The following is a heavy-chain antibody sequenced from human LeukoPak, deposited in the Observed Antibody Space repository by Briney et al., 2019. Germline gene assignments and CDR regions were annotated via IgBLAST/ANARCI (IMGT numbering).Heavy chain of an antibody. CDR3: AKDTSNTMVRGVITPRYYYYLDV. D-gene: IGHD3-10*01. Sequence: PGGSLRLSCATSGFSFRSYGMHWVRQAPGQGLEWVAFIAYDGSNKYYADSVKGRFTISRDNSKNTLYLQMNSLRTEDTAVYSCAKDTSNTMVRGVITPRYYYYLDVWGKGTTVTISS. CDR1: GFSFRSYG. V-gene: IGHV3-30*02. J-gene: IGHJ6*03. CDR2: IAYDGSNK.